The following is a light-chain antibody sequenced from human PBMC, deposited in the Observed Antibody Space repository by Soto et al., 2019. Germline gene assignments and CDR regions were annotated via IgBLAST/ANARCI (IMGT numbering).Light chain of an antibody. J-gene: IGLJ2*01. Sequence: QSALTQPRSVSGSPGQSVTISCTGTSSDVGGYNYVSWYQQHPGKAPQLMIYDVNKRPSGVPDRFSGSKSGNTASLTISGLQAEDEADYFCAAWDDRLNGVVFGGGTKLTVL. CDR2: DVN. CDR3: AAWDDRLNGVV. V-gene: IGLV2-11*01. CDR1: SSDVGGYNY.